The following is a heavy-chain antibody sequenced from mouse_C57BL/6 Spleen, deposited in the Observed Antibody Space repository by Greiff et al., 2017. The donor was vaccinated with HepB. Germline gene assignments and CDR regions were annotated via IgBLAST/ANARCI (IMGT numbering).Heavy chain of an antibody. CDR1: GFTFSSYA. V-gene: IGHV5-4*01. D-gene: IGHD1-1*01. CDR3: ARDHYGGYAMDY. Sequence: EVQLVESGGGLVKPGGSLKLSCAASGFTFSSYAMSWVRQTPEKRLEWVATISDGGSYTYYPDNVKGRFTISRDNAKNNLYLQMSHLKSEDTAMYYCARDHYGGYAMDYWGQGTSVTVSS. CDR2: ISDGGSYT. J-gene: IGHJ4*01.